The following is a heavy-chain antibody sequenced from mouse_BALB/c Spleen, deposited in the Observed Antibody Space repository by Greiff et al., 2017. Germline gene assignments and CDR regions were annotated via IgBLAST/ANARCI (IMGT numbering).Heavy chain of an antibody. CDR1: GFSLTSYG. CDR2: IWSGGST. CDR3: ASYGNYEGLDY. V-gene: IGHV2-2*02. D-gene: IGHD2-1*01. Sequence: VKLQESGPGLVQPSQSLSITCTVSGFSLTSYGVHWVRQSPGKGLEWLGVIWSGGSTDYNAAFISRLSISKDNSKSQVFFKMNSLQANDTAIYYCASYGNYEGLDYWGQGTTLTVSS. J-gene: IGHJ2*01.